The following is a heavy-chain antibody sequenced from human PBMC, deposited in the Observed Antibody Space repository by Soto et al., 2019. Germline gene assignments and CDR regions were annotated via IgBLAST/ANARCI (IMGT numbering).Heavy chain of an antibody. V-gene: IGHV4-31*03. Sequence: QVQLQESGPGLVKPSQTLSLTCTVSGGSISSGGYYWSWIRQHPGKGLEWIGYIYYSGSTYYNPSLKRRVTRSVDTSKNQFSLKLSSVTAADTAVSYCARVGGINWFDPWGQGTLVTVSS. CDR3: ARVGGINWFDP. CDR1: GGSISSGGYY. D-gene: IGHD3-16*01. J-gene: IGHJ5*02. CDR2: IYYSGST.